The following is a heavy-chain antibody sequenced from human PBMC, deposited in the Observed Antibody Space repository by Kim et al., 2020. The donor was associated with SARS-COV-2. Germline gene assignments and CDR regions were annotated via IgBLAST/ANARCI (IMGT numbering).Heavy chain of an antibody. Sequence: VSVKSRITINPDTSKNQFSLQLNSVTPEDTAVYYCARDYYDSSAYRRNDYWGQGTLVTVSS. D-gene: IGHD3-22*01. V-gene: IGHV6-1*01. CDR3: ARDYYDSSAYRRNDY. J-gene: IGHJ4*02.